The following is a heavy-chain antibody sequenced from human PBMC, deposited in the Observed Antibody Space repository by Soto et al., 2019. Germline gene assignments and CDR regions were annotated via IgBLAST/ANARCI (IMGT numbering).Heavy chain of an antibody. D-gene: IGHD3-10*01. V-gene: IGHV4-30-2*01. CDR2: IYHSGST. J-gene: IGHJ5*02. CDR1: GGSISSGGYS. CDR3: ASQKRTIWFGESNNWFDP. Sequence: SETLSLTCAVSGGSISSGGYSWSWIRQPPGKGLEWIGYIYHSGSTYYNPSLKSRVTISVDRSKNQFSLKLSSVTAADTAVYYCASQKRTIWFGESNNWFDPWGQGTLVTVSS.